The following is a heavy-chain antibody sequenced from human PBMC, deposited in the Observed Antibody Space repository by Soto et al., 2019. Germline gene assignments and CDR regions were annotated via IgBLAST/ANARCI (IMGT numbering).Heavy chain of an antibody. Sequence: ASVKVSCKASGYTFTSYGISWVRQAPGQGLEWMGWISAYNGNTNYAQKLQGRVTMTTDTSTSTAYMELRSLRSDDTAVYYCARVSVVVGYYYYMDVWGKGTTVTVSS. D-gene: IGHD2-2*01. J-gene: IGHJ6*03. CDR3: ARVSVVVGYYYYMDV. CDR2: ISAYNGNT. V-gene: IGHV1-18*01. CDR1: GYTFTSYG.